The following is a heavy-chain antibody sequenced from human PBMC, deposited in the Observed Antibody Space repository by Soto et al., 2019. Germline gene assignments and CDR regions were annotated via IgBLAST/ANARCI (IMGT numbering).Heavy chain of an antibody. V-gene: IGHV5-51*01. CDR1: GYSFTSYW. CDR2: IYPGDSDT. CDR3: ARPASMVRGVIAPLRY. Sequence: GESLTISCKGSGYSFTSYWIGWVRQMPGKGLEWMGIIYPGDSDTRCSPSFQGQVTISADKSISTAYLQWSSLKASDTAMYYCARPASMVRGVIAPLRYWGQGTLVTSPQ. D-gene: IGHD3-10*01. J-gene: IGHJ4*02.